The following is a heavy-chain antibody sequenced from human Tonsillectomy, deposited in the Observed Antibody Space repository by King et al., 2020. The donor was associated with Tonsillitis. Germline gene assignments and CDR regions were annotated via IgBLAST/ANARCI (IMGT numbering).Heavy chain of an antibody. J-gene: IGHJ4*02. CDR3: ARDRGSEYYYDSSGYYSDY. D-gene: IGHD3-22*01. V-gene: IGHV1-69*09. Sequence: QLVQSGAEVKKPGSSVKVSCKASGGTFSSYAISWVRQAPGQGLEWMGRIIPILGIANYAQKFQGRVTITADKSTSTAYMELSSLRSEDTAVYYCARDRGSEYYYDSSGYYSDYWGQGTLVTVSS. CDR2: IIPILGIA. CDR1: GGTFSSYA.